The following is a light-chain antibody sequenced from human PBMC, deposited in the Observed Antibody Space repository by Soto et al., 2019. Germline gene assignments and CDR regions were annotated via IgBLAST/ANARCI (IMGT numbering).Light chain of an antibody. V-gene: IGLV2-11*01. CDR1: SSDVGGFDF. CDR3: CLYTASYSV. J-gene: IGLJ3*02. CDR2: DVS. Sequence: ALTQPRSVSGSPGQSVAISCTATSSDVGGFDFVSWYQQHPGKAPKLVIYDVSKRPSGVPDRFSGSRSGDTASLTISGLQAEDEADYYCCLYTASYSVFGGGTKLTVL.